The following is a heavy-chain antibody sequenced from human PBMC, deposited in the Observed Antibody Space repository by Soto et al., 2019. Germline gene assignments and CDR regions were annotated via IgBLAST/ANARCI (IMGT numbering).Heavy chain of an antibody. V-gene: IGHV3-23*01. CDR2: ISGSGGST. D-gene: IGHD3-9*01. J-gene: IGHJ4*02. Sequence: EVQLLESGGGLVQPGGSLRLSCAASGFTFSSYAMSWVRQAPGKGLEWVSAISGSGGSTYYADSVKGRFTISRDNSKNTLYLQMNSLRAEDTAVYYCAKLDGRCLTGYYYFDYWGQGTLVTVSS. CDR3: AKLDGRCLTGYYYFDY. CDR1: GFTFSSYA.